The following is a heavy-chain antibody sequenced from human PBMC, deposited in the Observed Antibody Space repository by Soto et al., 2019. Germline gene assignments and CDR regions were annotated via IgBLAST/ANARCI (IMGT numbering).Heavy chain of an antibody. J-gene: IGHJ4*02. CDR3: ARQISDSDTGPNFQYYFDS. V-gene: IGHV5-51*01. D-gene: IGHD5-18*01. Sequence: PGESLKISCKASGYSFTNYWIGWVRQMPGKGLEWMGTIYPGDSDTRYSPSFQGQVTFSVDKSINTAYLHWTSLKASDTAIYYCARQISDSDTGPNFQYYFDSWGQGTPVTVSS. CDR2: IYPGDSDT. CDR1: GYSFTNYW.